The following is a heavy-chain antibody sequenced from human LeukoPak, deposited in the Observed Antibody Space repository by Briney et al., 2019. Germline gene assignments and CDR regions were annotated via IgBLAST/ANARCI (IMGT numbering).Heavy chain of an antibody. Sequence: PSETLSLTCTVSGGSISSYYWSWIRQPPGKGLEWIGYIYYSGSTNYNPSLKSRVTISVDTSKNQFSLKLSSVTAADTAVYYCARHSGSGSYFSAWDYWGQGTLVPVSS. D-gene: IGHD3-10*01. CDR3: ARHSGSGSYFSAWDY. V-gene: IGHV4-59*08. CDR1: GGSISSYY. J-gene: IGHJ4*02. CDR2: IYYSGST.